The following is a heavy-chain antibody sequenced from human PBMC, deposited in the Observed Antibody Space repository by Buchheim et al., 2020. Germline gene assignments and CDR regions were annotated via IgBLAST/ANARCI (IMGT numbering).Heavy chain of an antibody. CDR3: ARSKSSSWYYGMDV. CDR1: GFTFSSYS. J-gene: IGHJ6*02. V-gene: IGHV3-21*01. D-gene: IGHD6-13*01. Sequence: EVQLVESGGGLVKPGGSLRLSCAASGFTFSSYSMNWVRQAPGKGLEWVSSISSSSSYIYYADSVKGRFNISRDNSKNSLYLQVNSLRAEDTAVYYCARSKSSSWYYGMDVWGQGTT. CDR2: ISSSSSYI.